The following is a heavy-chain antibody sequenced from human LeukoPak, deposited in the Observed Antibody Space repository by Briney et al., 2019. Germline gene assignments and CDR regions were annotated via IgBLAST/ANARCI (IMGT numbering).Heavy chain of an antibody. CDR1: GGSFSGYY. D-gene: IGHD2-2*01. J-gene: IGHJ4*02. CDR2: INHSGST. Sequence: SETLSLTCAVYGGSFSGYYWSWIRQPPGKGLEWIGEINHSGSTNYNPSLKSRVTISVGTSKNQFSLKLSSVTAADTAVYYCARELVVVPAALTDYWGQGTLVTVSS. CDR3: ARELVVVPAALTDY. V-gene: IGHV4-34*01.